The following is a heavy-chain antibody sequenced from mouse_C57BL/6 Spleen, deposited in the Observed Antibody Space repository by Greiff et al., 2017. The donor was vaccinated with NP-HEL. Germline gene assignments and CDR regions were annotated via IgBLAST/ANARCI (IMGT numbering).Heavy chain of an antibody. CDR2: IYPGDGDT. CDR1: GYAFSSYW. J-gene: IGHJ3*01. Sequence: VKLVESGAELVKPGASVKISCKASGYAFSSYWMNWVKQRPGKGLEWIGQIYPGDGDTNYNGKFKGKATLTADKSSSTAYMQLSSLTSEDSAVYFCARGSEGRFAYWGQGTLVTVSA. CDR3: ARGSEGRFAY. V-gene: IGHV1-80*01.